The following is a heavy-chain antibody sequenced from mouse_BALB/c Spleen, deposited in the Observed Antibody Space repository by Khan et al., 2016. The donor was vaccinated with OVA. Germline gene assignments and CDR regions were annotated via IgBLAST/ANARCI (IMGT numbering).Heavy chain of an antibody. J-gene: IGHJ2*01. CDR2: ISYSGNT. D-gene: IGHD2-10*02. CDR1: GYSITSDYA. Sequence: EVKLEVSGPGLVKPSQSLSLTCTVTGYSITSDYAWNWIRQFPGNQLEWMGYISYSGNTNYNPSLKSRISITRDTSKNQFFLQLNSVTTEDTATYYCARVYGGDFDYWGKGTTLTVPS. V-gene: IGHV3-2*02. CDR3: ARVYGGDFDY.